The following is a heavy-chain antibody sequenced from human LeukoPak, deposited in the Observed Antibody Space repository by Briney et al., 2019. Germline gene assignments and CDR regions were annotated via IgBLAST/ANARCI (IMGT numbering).Heavy chain of an antibody. CDR1: GGTFSSYA. Sequence: GASVKVSCKASGGTFSSYAISWVRQAPGQGLEWMGGIIPIFGTANYAQKFQGRVTITADESTSTAYMELSSLRSEDTAVYYCARDLKLSFYGSGRVDPWGQGTLVTVSS. J-gene: IGHJ5*02. CDR2: IIPIFGTA. CDR3: ARDLKLSFYGSGRVDP. V-gene: IGHV1-69*13. D-gene: IGHD3-10*01.